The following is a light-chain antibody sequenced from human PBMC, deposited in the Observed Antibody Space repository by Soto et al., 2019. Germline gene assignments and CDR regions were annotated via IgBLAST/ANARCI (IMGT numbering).Light chain of an antibody. V-gene: IGKV3-11*01. CDR1: QSIDTY. CDR2: DAC. Sequence: EIVLTQSPATLSSSPGERATLSCRASQSIDTYLAWYQQKPGQAPRLLIYDACDRATGIPARFSGSGSGTAFTLTISGLEPEDFALYYCQQRYNWPLTFGGGTKVDIE. CDR3: QQRYNWPLT. J-gene: IGKJ4*01.